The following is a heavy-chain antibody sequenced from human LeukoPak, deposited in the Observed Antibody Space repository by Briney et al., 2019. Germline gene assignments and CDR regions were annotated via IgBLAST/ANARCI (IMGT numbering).Heavy chain of an antibody. Sequence: PSETLSLTSAVYGGSFSCYYWSWIRQPPGKGLDWNGEINHSGSTNYNPSLKSRGTISVDTSKNKFSLKLSSVTAADTAVYYCARGGNSYDYVWGSYRVDWVVGFDYWGQGTLVTVSS. J-gene: IGHJ4*02. V-gene: IGHV4-34*01. CDR1: GGSFSCYY. CDR3: ARGGNSYDYVWGSYRVDWVVGFDY. CDR2: INHSGST. D-gene: IGHD3-16*02.